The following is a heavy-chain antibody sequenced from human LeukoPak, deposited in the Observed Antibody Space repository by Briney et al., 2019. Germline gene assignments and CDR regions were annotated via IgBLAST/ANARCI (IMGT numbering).Heavy chain of an antibody. CDR2: INHSGST. Sequence: PSETLSLTCAVYGGSFSGYYWSWIRQPPGKGLEWIGDINHSGSTNYNPSLKSRVTISVDTSKNQFSLKLSSVTAADTAVYYCARAWGAAAGTGYYYMDVWGKGTTVTVSS. V-gene: IGHV4-34*01. D-gene: IGHD6-13*01. CDR1: GGSFSGYY. J-gene: IGHJ6*03. CDR3: ARAWGAAAGTGYYYMDV.